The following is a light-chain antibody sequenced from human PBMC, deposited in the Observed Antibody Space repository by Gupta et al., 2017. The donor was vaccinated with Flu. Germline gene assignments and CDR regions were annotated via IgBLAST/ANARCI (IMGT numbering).Light chain of an antibody. CDR3: KQHNNYGT. CDR2: RAN. CDR1: QSIRSR. Sequence: DIQMTPSPSTLSASVGDRVTITCRASQSIRSRLAWRQQKPGKAPKVLIYRANRAESGVPERFSGSGSGTEVTHTSSSQQPDDFASYYCKQHNNYGTFGQGTKVEIK. V-gene: IGKV1-5*03. J-gene: IGKJ1*01.